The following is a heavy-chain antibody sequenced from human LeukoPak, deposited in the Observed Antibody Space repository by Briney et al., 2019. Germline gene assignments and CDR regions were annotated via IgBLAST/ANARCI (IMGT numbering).Heavy chain of an antibody. CDR3: ARDTGLIVVVPADTAEDNWFDP. CDR2: IYHSGST. Sequence: SETLSLTCTVSGYSISSGYYWGWIRQPPGKGLEWIGSIYHSGSTYYNPSLKSRVTISVDTSKNQFSLKLSSVTAADTAVYHCARDTGLIVVVPADTAEDNWFDPWGQGTLVTVSS. J-gene: IGHJ5*02. V-gene: IGHV4-38-2*02. CDR1: GYSISSGYY. D-gene: IGHD2-2*01.